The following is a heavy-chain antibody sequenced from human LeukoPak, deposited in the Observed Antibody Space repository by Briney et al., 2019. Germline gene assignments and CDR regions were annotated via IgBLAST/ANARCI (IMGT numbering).Heavy chain of an antibody. V-gene: IGHV4-30-4*01. D-gene: IGHD3-9*01. CDR3: ARDAAHYDILTGYYMDWFDP. J-gene: IGHJ5*02. CDR2: IYYSGST. CDR1: GGSISSGDYY. Sequence: SQTLSLTCTVSGGSISSGDYYWSWIRQPPGKGLEWIGYIYYSGSTYYNPSLKSRVTISVDMSKNQFSLKLSSVTAADTAVYYCARDAAHYDILTGYYMDWFDPWGQGTLVTVSS.